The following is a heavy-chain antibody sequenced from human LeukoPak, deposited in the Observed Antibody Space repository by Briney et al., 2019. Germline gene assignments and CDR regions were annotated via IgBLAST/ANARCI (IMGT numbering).Heavy chain of an antibody. Sequence: GRSLRLSCAASGFTFSSYAMHWVCQAPGKGLEWVAVISYDGSNKYYADSVKGRFTISRDNSQNTLYLQMNSLRAEDTAVYYCARAPYYDILTGPDPWGQGTLVTVSS. V-gene: IGHV3-30-3*01. CDR3: ARAPYYDILTGPDP. D-gene: IGHD3-9*01. CDR1: GFTFSSYA. CDR2: ISYDGSNK. J-gene: IGHJ5*02.